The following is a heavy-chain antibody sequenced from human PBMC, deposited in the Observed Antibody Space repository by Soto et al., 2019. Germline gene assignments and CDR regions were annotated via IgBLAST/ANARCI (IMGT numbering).Heavy chain of an antibody. V-gene: IGHV3-30*18. D-gene: IGHD2-2*01. J-gene: IGHJ3*02. CDR3: AKDTSSPAYSPDALDI. CDR1: GFTFSRYG. Sequence: QVQLVESGGGVVRPGRSLRLSCAASGFTFSRYGMHWVRQAPGKGLEWVSVISYDKNHQYYADSVKGRFTVSRDNSKNTLYLQMNSLRGEDTAVYYCAKDTSSPAYSPDALDIWGQGTMVTVSS. CDR2: ISYDKNHQ.